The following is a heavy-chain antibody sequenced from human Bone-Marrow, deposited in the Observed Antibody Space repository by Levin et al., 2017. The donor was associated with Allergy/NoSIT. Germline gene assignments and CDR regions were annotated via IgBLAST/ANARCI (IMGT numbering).Heavy chain of an antibody. CDR3: AHSLGSTSGSFSGMDV. J-gene: IGHJ6*02. CDR1: SLTSSEVC. V-gene: IGHV2-5*02. Sequence: SLTSSEVCVGWIRQPPGKALEWLALIYWDDDDRYSPSLKSRLTITKDTSKNQVVLTMTNVDPVDTATYYCAHSLGSTSGSFSGMDVWGPGTTVTVSS. D-gene: IGHD3-10*01. CDR2: IYWDDDD.